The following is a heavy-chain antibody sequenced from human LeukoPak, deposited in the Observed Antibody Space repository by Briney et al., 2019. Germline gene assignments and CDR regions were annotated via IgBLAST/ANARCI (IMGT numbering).Heavy chain of an antibody. CDR3: ARAPHYYDSSGYED. D-gene: IGHD3-22*01. CDR2: IYSSGST. V-gene: IGHV4-4*07. CDR1: SGSINTYY. J-gene: IGHJ4*02. Sequence: PSETLSLTCTVSSGSINTYYWNWIRQPAGKGLEWIGRIYSSGSTTYTPSLKSRVIMSVDTSKNLIYLSLRSVTAADTAVYYCARAPHYYDSSGYEDWGQGTLVTVSS.